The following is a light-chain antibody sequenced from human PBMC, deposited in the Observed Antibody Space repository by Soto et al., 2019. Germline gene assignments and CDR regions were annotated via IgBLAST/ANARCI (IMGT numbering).Light chain of an antibody. CDR3: QQYGTSPRT. CDR1: QSVSSSY. V-gene: IGKV3-20*01. CDR2: GAS. J-gene: IGKJ1*01. Sequence: EIVLTQSPGTLSLSPGERATLSCRASQSVSSSYLAWYQQKPGQAPRLFIYGASTRATGIPDRFSGSGSGTDFILTISRLEPEDFAVYYCQQYGTSPRTFGKGTKV.